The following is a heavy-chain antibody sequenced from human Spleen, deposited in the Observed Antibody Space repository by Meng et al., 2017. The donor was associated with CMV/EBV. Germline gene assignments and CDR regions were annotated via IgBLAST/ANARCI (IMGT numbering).Heavy chain of an antibody. CDR1: GFTFGDYA. CDR2: IRSKAHGGTT. V-gene: IGHV3-49*04. CDR3: TRGGQSPTSLVPAGLEV. J-gene: IGHJ6*02. D-gene: IGHD2-2*01. Sequence: GESLKISCSASGFTFGDYAMNWVRQAPGKGLEWVGFIRSKAHGGTTEYAASVKGRFTISRDDSKSIAYLQMNSLKTEDTAIYYCTRGGQSPTSLVPAGLEVWGQGTTVTVSS.